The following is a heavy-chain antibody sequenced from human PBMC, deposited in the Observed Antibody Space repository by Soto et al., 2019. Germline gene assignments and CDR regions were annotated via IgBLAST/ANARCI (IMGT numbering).Heavy chain of an antibody. CDR1: GFSLSSSGVG. D-gene: IGHD2-2*01. J-gene: IGHJ4*02. CDR2: IYWDDDK. Sequence: QITLKESGPTLVKPTQTLTLTCTFSGFSLSSSGVGVGWIRQPPGKALEWLALIYWDDDKRYSPSLESRVTITKDTSKNQVVLTVTNMDPVDTATYFCARLLGGCPSTGCSLFRFDHWGQGTLVTVSS. CDR3: ARLLGGCPSTGCSLFRFDH. V-gene: IGHV2-5*02.